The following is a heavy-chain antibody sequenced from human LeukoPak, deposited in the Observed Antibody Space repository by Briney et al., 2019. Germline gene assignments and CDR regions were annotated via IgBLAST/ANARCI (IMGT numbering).Heavy chain of an antibody. CDR1: GGTFSSYA. CDR2: IIPILGIA. D-gene: IGHD5-12*01. V-gene: IGHV1-69*04. J-gene: IGHJ4*02. CDR3: AISGYSGYDTKTDY. Sequence: SVKVSCKASGGTFSSYAISWARQAPGQGLEWMGRIIPILGIANYAQKFQGRVTITADKSTSTAYMELSSLRSEDTAVYYCAISGYSGYDTKTDYWGQGTLVTVSS.